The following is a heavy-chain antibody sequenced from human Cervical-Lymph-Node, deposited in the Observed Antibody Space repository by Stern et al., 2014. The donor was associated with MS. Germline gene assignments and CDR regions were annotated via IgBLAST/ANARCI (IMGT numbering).Heavy chain of an antibody. J-gene: IGHJ4*02. CDR1: GDLNGDYY. Sequence: QVQLQESGPGLVKPSETLSLTCAVSGDLNGDYYWTWIRQPPGKGLEWIGYIFYTGNTNYNPSLNRRVTMSLDTSKDQFSLKLSSVTAADTAVYYCVREDPGNWYPQFDYWGQGILVTVSS. D-gene: IGHD6-13*01. CDR2: IFYTGNT. V-gene: IGHV4-59*01. CDR3: VREDPGNWYPQFDY.